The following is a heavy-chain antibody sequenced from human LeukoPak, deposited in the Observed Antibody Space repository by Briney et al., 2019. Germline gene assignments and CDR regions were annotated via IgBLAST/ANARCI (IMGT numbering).Heavy chain of an antibody. J-gene: IGHJ3*02. CDR2: ISSSGSTI. CDR3: ARAMSAWGVAFDI. V-gene: IGHV3-11*04. CDR1: GFTFSDYY. Sequence: GGSLRLSCAASGFTFSDYYMSWIRQAPGQGLEWVSYISSSGSTIYYADSVKGRFTISRDNAKNSLYLQMNSLRAEDTAVYYCARAMSAWGVAFDIWGQGTMVTVSS. D-gene: IGHD3-16*01.